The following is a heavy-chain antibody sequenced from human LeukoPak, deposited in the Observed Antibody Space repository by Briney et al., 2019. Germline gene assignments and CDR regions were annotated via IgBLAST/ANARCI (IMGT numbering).Heavy chain of an antibody. CDR3: HAGWLQFKPFFDY. D-gene: IGHD5-24*01. Sequence: GGSLRLSCAASGFTVSSNYMSWVRQAPGKGLEWVSVIYSGGSTYYADSVKGRFTISRDNSKNTLYLQMNSLRAEDTAVYYCHAGWLQFKPFFDYWGQGTLVTVSS. CDR2: IYSGGST. CDR1: GFTVSSNY. V-gene: IGHV3-66*01. J-gene: IGHJ4*02.